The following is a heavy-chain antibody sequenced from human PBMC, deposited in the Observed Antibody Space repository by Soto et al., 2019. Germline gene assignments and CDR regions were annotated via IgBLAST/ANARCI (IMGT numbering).Heavy chain of an antibody. D-gene: IGHD1-26*01. V-gene: IGHV4-31*03. CDR1: GGSISSGGYY. Sequence: QVQLQESGPGLVKPSQTLSLTCTVSGGSISSGGYYWSWIRQHPGKGLEWIGYIYYSGSTYYNPSLKVRVTISVDTSKNQFTLKLSSVTAADTAVYYCARVGASSYYGMDVWGQGTTVTVSS. J-gene: IGHJ6*02. CDR3: ARVGASSYYGMDV. CDR2: IYYSGST.